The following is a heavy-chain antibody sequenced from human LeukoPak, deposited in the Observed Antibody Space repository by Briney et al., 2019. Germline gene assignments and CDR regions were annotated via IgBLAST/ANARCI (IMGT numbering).Heavy chain of an antibody. CDR3: AKVVEAVRKFDP. Sequence: GGSLRLSCAASAFTFRSYAMSWVRQAGGKGLEWVSAISGSGGSTYYADSVKGRFTISRDNSKNTLYLQMNSLRAEDTAVYYCAKVVEAVRKFDPWGQGTLVTVSS. D-gene: IGHD6-19*01. CDR1: AFTFRSYA. CDR2: ISGSGGST. V-gene: IGHV3-23*01. J-gene: IGHJ5*02.